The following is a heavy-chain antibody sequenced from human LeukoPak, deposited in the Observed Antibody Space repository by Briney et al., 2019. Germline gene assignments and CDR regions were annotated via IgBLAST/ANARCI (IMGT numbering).Heavy chain of an antibody. CDR1: GYTFTGYY. D-gene: IGHD5-18*01. Sequence: GASVKVSCKASGYTFTGYYMHWVRQAPGQGLEWMGWIDPNSGGTNYAQKFQGWVTMTRDTSISTAYMELSRLRSDDTAVCYCARGSGFRGYSYGSLDYWGQGTLVTVSS. CDR2: IDPNSGGT. V-gene: IGHV1-2*04. J-gene: IGHJ4*02. CDR3: ARGSGFRGYSYGSLDY.